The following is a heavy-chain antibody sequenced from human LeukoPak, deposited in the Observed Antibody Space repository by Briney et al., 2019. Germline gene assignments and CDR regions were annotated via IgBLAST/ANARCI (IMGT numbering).Heavy chain of an antibody. Sequence: PGGSLRLSCAASGFTFSSYWMSWVRQAPGKGLEWVANIKQDGSEKYYVDSVKGRFTISRDNAKNSLYLQMNSLRAEDTAVYYCARVDRGRIVSFFDYWGQGTLVTVSS. V-gene: IGHV3-7*01. CDR2: IKQDGSEK. CDR1: GFTFSSYW. J-gene: IGHJ4*02. CDR3: ARVDRGRIVSFFDY. D-gene: IGHD1-14*01.